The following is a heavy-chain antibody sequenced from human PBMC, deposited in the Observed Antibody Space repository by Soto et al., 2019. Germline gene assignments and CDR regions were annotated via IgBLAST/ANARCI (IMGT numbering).Heavy chain of an antibody. Sequence: QVQLVQSGAEVKKPGSSVKVSCKASGGTFSSYTISWVRQAPGQGLEWMGRIIPILGIANYAQKFQGTVTITADKSTSTAYMELSSLRSEDTAVYYCASGHTRMTKLTTYDYWGQGTLVTVSS. CDR1: GGTFSSYT. D-gene: IGHD4-17*01. V-gene: IGHV1-69*02. CDR3: ASGHTRMTKLTTYDY. CDR2: IIPILGIA. J-gene: IGHJ4*02.